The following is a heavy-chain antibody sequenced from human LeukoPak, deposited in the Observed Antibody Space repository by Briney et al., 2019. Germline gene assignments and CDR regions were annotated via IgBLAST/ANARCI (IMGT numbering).Heavy chain of an antibody. CDR2: INHSGST. CDR3: ARGRAGNSSSFFYFDY. D-gene: IGHD6-13*01. J-gene: IGHJ4*02. CDR1: GGSFSGYY. V-gene: IGHV4-34*01. Sequence: PSETLSLTCAVYGGSFSGYYWSWTRQPPGKGLEWIGEINHSGSTNYNPSLKSRVTISVDTSKNQFSLKLSSVTAADTAVYYCARGRAGNSSSFFYFDYWGQGTLVTVSS.